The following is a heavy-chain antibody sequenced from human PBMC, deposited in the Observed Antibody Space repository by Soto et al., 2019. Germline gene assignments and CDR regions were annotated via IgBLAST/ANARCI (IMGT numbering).Heavy chain of an antibody. Sequence: PGGSLRLSCAASGFSFSSYGMHWVRQAPGKGLGWVAMISYDGTDEYYADSVKGRFTISRDNSKNAVYLQMNSLRAEDTAVYYCARDQPYFARRRSYGMDVWGQGTTVTVSS. CDR1: GFSFSSYG. CDR3: ARDQPYFARRRSYGMDV. J-gene: IGHJ6*02. D-gene: IGHD2-21*01. CDR2: ISYDGTDE. V-gene: IGHV3-30*03.